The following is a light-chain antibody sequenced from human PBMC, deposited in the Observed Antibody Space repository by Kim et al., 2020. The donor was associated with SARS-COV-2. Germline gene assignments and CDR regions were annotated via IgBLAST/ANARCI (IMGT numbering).Light chain of an antibody. Sequence: GQALTISCTGTSEDVGGYNYVSWYQQHPAKAPKLMIYDVSSRPSGVSNRFSGSKSGNTASLTISGLQAEDEADYYCSSFSTTTPVVFGGGTKVTVL. J-gene: IGLJ2*01. CDR1: SEDVGGYNY. V-gene: IGLV2-14*03. CDR3: SSFSTTTPVV. CDR2: DVS.